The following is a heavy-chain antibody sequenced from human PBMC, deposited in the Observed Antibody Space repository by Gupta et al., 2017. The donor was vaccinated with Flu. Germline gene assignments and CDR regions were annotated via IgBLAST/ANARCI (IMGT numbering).Heavy chain of an antibody. Sequence: EVQLLESGGGLAQPGGSLTLSCAASGPIFSNYGMSWVRQAPGKGLDWVSSIRGSTSSSTFYSNSELSRFAISRDNPKYTLYLQMNSLRAEDTAMYDCVKYCRVGYHRDAFDILGRGTLVTVS. CDR1: GPIFSNYG. CDR3: VKYCRVGYHRDAFDI. D-gene: IGHD5-24*01. J-gene: IGHJ3*02. V-gene: IGHV3-23*01. CDR2: IRGSTSSST.